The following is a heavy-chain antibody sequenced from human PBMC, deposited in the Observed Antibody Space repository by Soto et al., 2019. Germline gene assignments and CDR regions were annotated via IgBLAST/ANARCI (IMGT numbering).Heavy chain of an antibody. CDR1: GFTLSYYW. V-gene: IGHV3-7*04. J-gene: IGHJ2*01. D-gene: IGHD2-15*01. Sequence: EVQLVESGGGLVQPGESLRLSCAASGFTLSYYWMSWVRQAPGKGLEGVANIKGDGTEKNYVDSVKGRFTISRDNAKNSLYLQMNSLRAEDTAVYFCARGGRADLCGRATLVTVSS. CDR2: IKGDGTEK. CDR3: ARGGRADL.